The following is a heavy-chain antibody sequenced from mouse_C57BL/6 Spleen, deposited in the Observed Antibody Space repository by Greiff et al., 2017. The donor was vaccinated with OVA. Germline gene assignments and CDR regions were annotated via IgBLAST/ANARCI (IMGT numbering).Heavy chain of an antibody. J-gene: IGHJ4*01. D-gene: IGHD1-1*01. CDR1: GYTFTGYW. Sequence: QVQLQQSGAELVKPGASVKLSCKATGYTFTGYWIDWVKQRPGHGLEWIGEIVPGSGSTNYNEKFKGKATFTADTSSNTAYMQLSNLTTEDSAIYDCASDYGSSYYAMDYWGQGTSVTVSS. CDR3: ASDYGSSYYAMDY. V-gene: IGHV1-9*01. CDR2: IVPGSGST.